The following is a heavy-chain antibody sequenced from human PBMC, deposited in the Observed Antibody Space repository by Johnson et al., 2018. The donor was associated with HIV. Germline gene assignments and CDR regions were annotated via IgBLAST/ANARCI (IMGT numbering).Heavy chain of an antibody. D-gene: IGHD1-26*01. V-gene: IGHV3-30*02. J-gene: IGHJ3*01. CDR3: AKVLVGAKALHV. CDR1: GFDFSKYG. CDR2: IWYDGSKA. Sequence: QVQLVESGGGVAQPGASLRLSCEVSGFDFSKYGMHWVRQAPNKGLEWVAFIWYDGSKATYADSVNGRFTVSRDNSKDTLDLQMSSLRLEDTGVYYCAKVLVGAKALHVWGQGTTVSVSS.